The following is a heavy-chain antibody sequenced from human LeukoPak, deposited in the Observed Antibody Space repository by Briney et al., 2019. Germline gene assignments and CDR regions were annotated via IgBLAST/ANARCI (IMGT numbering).Heavy chain of an antibody. CDR2: IYPGDSDT. CDR3: ARHQTTTVTSSWFDP. CDR1: GYSFTSYW. V-gene: IGHV5-51*01. Sequence: GESLKISCKGSGYSFTSYWIGWVRQMPGKGLEWMGIIYPGDSDTRYSPSFQGQVTISADKSISTAYLQWSSLKASDTAMYYCARHQTTTVTSSWFDPWGQGTLVTVSS. J-gene: IGHJ5*02. D-gene: IGHD4-17*01.